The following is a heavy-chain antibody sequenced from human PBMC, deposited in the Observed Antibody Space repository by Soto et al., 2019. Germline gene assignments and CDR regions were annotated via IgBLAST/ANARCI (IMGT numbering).Heavy chain of an antibody. J-gene: IGHJ4*02. V-gene: IGHV3-73*01. Sequence: GGSLRLSCAASGFSFSGSSMHWVRQASGKGLEWVGRIRDKTNNYATAYAASVKGRFTMSRDDSKNTAYLQMNSLKTEDTAVYFCTRFSENDDPFDYWGQGTLVTVSS. CDR3: TRFSENDDPFDY. D-gene: IGHD1-1*01. CDR1: GFSFSGSS. CDR2: IRDKTNNYAT.